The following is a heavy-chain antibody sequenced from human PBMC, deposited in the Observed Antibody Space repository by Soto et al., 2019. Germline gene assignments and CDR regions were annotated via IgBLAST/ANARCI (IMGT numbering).Heavy chain of an antibody. CDR3: AGPTRCRSSTSCSPYGMDV. J-gene: IGHJ6*02. V-gene: IGHV1-69*02. CDR1: GGTFSSYT. Sequence: ASVKVSCKASGGTFSSYTISWVRQAPGQGLEWMGRIIPILGIANYAQKFQGRVTITADKSTSTAYMELSSLRSEDTAVYYCAGPTRCRSSTSCSPYGMDVWGQGTTVTVSS. D-gene: IGHD2-2*01. CDR2: IIPILGIA.